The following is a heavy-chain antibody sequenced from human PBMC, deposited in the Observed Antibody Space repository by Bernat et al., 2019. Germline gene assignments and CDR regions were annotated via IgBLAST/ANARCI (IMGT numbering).Heavy chain of an antibody. V-gene: IGHV3-15*01. CDR3: TTDQGDCSGGSCPPGVGY. D-gene: IGHD2-15*01. CDR2: IKSKTDGGTT. CDR1: GFTFSNAW. J-gene: IGHJ4*02. Sequence: EVQLVESGGGLVKPGGSLRLSCAASGFTFSNAWMSWVRQAPGKGLEWVGRIKSKTDGGTTDYAAPVKGRFTISRDDSKNTLYLQMNSLKTEDTAVYYCTTDQGDCSGGSCPPGVGYWGQGTLVTVSS.